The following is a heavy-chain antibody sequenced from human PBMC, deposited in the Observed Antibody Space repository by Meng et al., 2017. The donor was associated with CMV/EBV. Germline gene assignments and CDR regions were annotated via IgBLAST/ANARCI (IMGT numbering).Heavy chain of an antibody. J-gene: IGHJ4*02. CDR1: GFTFSNHA. CDR2: IWYDGSNK. V-gene: IGHV3-33*06. CDR3: AKGGEGYSYGYDY. Sequence: GSLRLSCAASGFTFSNHAMHWVRQAPGKGLEWVAIIWYDGSNKYYADSVKGRFTISRDNSKNTLYLQMNSLRAEDTAVYYCAKGGEGYSYGYDYWGQGTLVTVSS. D-gene: IGHD5-18*01.